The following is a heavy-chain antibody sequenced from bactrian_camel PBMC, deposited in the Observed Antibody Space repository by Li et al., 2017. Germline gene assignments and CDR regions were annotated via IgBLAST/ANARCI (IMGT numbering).Heavy chain of an antibody. Sequence: QVQLVESGGGLVQPGGSLRVSCAASGFTASTAYMNWVRQAPGKGLEWVSSIDSDGRTTYYADSVKGRFTISRDNAKNTVYLQMNSLKSEDTALYYCATLGTAIQALGVMADFGYWGQGTQVTVS. CDR1: GFTASTAY. V-gene: IGHV3-2*01. J-gene: IGHJ6*01. CDR3: ATLGTAIQALGVMADFGY. D-gene: IGHD3*01. CDR2: IDSDGRTT.